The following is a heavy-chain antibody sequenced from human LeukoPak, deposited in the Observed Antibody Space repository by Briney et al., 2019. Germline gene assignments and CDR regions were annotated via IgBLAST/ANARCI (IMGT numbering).Heavy chain of an antibody. CDR2: ISGDGGST. V-gene: IGHV3-43*02. J-gene: IGHJ4*02. CDR1: GFTFDDYA. CDR3: AKSSSFYDSSGYLYY. D-gene: IGHD3-22*01. Sequence: PGGSLRLSCAASGFTFDDYAMHWVRQAPGKGLEWVSLISGDGGSTYYADSVKGRFTISRDNSTNSLYLQMNSLRTEDTALYYCAKSSSFYDSSGYLYYWGQGTLVTVSS.